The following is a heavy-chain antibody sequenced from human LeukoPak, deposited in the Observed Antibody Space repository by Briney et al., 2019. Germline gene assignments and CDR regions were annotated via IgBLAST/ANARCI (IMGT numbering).Heavy chain of an antibody. CDR1: GFTFSSYE. CDR3: ARQIVVVVAATPGDAFDI. Sequence: GGSLRFSCAASGFTFSSYEVNWVRQAPGKGLEWVSYISSSGSTIYYADSVKGRFTISRDNAKNSLYLQMNSLRAEDTAVYYCARQIVVVVAATPGDAFDIWGQGTMVTVSS. V-gene: IGHV3-48*03. D-gene: IGHD2-15*01. J-gene: IGHJ3*02. CDR2: ISSSGSTI.